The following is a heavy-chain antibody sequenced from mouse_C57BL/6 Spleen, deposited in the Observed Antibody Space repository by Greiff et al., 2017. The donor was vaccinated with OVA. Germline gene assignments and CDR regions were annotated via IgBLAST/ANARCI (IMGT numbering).Heavy chain of an antibody. D-gene: IGHD1-1*01. Sequence: QVQLKESGAELVMPGASVKLSCKASGYTFTSYWMHWVKQRPGQGLEWIGEIDPSDSYTNYNQKFKGKSTLTVDKSSSTAYMQLSSLTSEDSAVYYCARGNYYGSSLDYWGQGTTLTVSS. CDR1: GYTFTSYW. J-gene: IGHJ2*01. V-gene: IGHV1-69*01. CDR2: IDPSDSYT. CDR3: ARGNYYGSSLDY.